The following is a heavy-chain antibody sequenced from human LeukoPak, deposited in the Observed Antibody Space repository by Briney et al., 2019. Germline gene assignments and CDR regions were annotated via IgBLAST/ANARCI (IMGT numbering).Heavy chain of an antibody. CDR2: IWYDGSNK. Sequence: GGSLRLSCAASGFTFSSYGMHWVRQAPGKGLEWVAVIWYDGSNKYYADSVKGRFTISRDNSKNTLYLQMNSLRAEDTAVYYCAKEGSLYGSGGWFDPWGQGTLVTVSS. V-gene: IGHV3-33*06. CDR3: AKEGSLYGSGGWFDP. J-gene: IGHJ5*02. D-gene: IGHD3-10*01. CDR1: GFTFSSYG.